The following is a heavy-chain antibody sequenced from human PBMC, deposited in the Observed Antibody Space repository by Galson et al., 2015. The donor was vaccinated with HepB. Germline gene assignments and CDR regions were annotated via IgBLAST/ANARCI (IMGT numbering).Heavy chain of an antibody. V-gene: IGHV4-39*02. CDR2: VYYLGST. D-gene: IGHD2-15*01. CDR3: AREIRYCTGGNCYLDAFDI. CDR1: AASISSGSYY. Sequence: ETLSLTCTVSAASISSGSYYWGWIRQPPGKGLEWIGSVYYLGSTYYNPSLKSRVTISVDTSKNQFSLKLSSVTAADTAIFYCAREIRYCTGGNCYLDAFDIWGQGTMVTVSS. J-gene: IGHJ3*02.